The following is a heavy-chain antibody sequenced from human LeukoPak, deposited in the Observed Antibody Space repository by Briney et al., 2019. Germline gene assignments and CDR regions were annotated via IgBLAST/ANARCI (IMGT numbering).Heavy chain of an antibody. J-gene: IGHJ4*02. CDR2: IGASTGVI. CDR3: ARSNSGPDY. CDR1: GFTFNSYE. D-gene: IGHD4-23*01. V-gene: IGHV3-48*03. Sequence: GGSLRLSCAASGFTFNSYEMYWVRQAPGKGLEWLSYIGASTGVIKYADSVKGRFTISRDNAKNSLYLQMNSLRAEDTAMYYCARSNSGPDYWGQGTLVIVPS.